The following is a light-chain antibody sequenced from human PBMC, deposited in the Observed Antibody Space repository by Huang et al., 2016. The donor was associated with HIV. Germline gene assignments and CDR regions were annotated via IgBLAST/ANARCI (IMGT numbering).Light chain of an antibody. CDR3: QQYEDWPRT. V-gene: IGKV3-15*01. J-gene: IGKJ1*01. Sequence: EIVMTQSPGTLSVSPGERATLSCRASQSVNNNLAWYQQKPGQTPRLLISGASTRATGVPAWFSGSGSGTEFTLTITSLESEDLALYYCQQYEDWPRTFGQGTRVEIK. CDR1: QSVNNN. CDR2: GAS.